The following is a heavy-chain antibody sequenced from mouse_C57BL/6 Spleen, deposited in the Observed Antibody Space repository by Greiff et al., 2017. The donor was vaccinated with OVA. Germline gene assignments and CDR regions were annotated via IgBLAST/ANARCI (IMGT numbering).Heavy chain of an antibody. Sequence: QVQLQQSGPELVKPGASVQISCKASGYAFSSYWMTWVKQRPGKGLEWIGRIYPGDGDTNYNGKFKGKATLTADKSSSTAYMQLSSLTSEDSAVYFCARWGTTVVAPYYYAMDYWGQGTSVTVSS. CDR1: GYAFSSYW. D-gene: IGHD1-1*01. V-gene: IGHV1-82*01. CDR2: IYPGDGDT. CDR3: ARWGTTVVAPYYYAMDY. J-gene: IGHJ4*01.